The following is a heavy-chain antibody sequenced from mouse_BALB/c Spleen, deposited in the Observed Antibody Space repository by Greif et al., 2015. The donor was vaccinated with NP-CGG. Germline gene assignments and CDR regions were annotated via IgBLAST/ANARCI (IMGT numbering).Heavy chain of an antibody. D-gene: IGHD1-1*01. J-gene: IGHJ1*01. CDR3: ARQGTRSSYWYFDV. V-gene: IGHV5-12-1*01. CDR1: GFAFSSYD. CDR2: ISSGGGST. Sequence: EVQLVESGGGLVKPGGSLKLSCAASGFAFSSYDMSWVRQTPEKRLEWVAYISSGGGSTYYPDTVKGRFTISRDNAKNTLYLQMSSLKSEDTAMYYCARQGTRSSYWYFDVWGAGTTVTVSS.